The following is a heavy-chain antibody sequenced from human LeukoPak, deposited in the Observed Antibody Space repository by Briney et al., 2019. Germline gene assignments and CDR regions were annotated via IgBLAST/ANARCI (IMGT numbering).Heavy chain of an antibody. Sequence: GGSLRLSCAASGFTFSSYSMNWVRQAPGKGLEWVSYISSSSSTIYYADSVKGRFTISRDNSKNTLYLQMNSLRAEDTAVYYCAKDYVGGYYYYMDVWGKGTTVTVSS. CDR2: ISSSSSTI. CDR3: AKDYVGGYYYYMDV. CDR1: GFTFSSYS. D-gene: IGHD3-16*01. J-gene: IGHJ6*03. V-gene: IGHV3-48*01.